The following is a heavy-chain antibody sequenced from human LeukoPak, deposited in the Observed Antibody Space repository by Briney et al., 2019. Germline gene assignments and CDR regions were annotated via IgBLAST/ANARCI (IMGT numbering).Heavy chain of an antibody. CDR1: GFTFSSYS. V-gene: IGHV3-21*01. J-gene: IGHJ4*02. CDR3: ARDHSDYVWGSYGGLNYFDY. D-gene: IGHD3-16*01. CDR2: ISSSSSYI. Sequence: GGSLRLSCAASGFTFSSYSMNWVRQAPGKGLEWVSSISSSSSYIYCADSVKGRFTISRDNAKNSLYLQMNSLRAEDTAVYYCARDHSDYVWGSYGGLNYFDYWGQGTLVTVSS.